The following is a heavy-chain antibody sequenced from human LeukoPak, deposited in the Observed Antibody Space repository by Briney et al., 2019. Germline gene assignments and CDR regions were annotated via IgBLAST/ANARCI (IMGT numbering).Heavy chain of an antibody. V-gene: IGHV3-23*01. Sequence: PGGSLRLSCAASGFTLSSYAMSWVRQGPGKGLEWVSAISVSGNTYHADSVKGRFTISRDSSKNTLYLQMNSLRAEDTAVYYCAKDPPVYYYDSSGYLDYWGQGTLVTVSS. D-gene: IGHD3-22*01. J-gene: IGHJ4*02. CDR1: GFTLSSYA. CDR2: ISVSGNT. CDR3: AKDPPVYYYDSSGYLDY.